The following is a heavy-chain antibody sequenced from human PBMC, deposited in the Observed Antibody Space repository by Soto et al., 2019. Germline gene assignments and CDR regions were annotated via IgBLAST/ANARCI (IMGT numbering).Heavy chain of an antibody. CDR2: ISSSGYFM. V-gene: IGHV3-21*01. J-gene: IGHJ4*02. CDR1: GFNFSDYS. Sequence: EVQLVESGGGLAKPGGSLRLSCAASGFNFSDYSMNWVRQAPGKGLEWVSSISSSGYFMHYADSVRGRFIISKDSTKNSLYPQMNTLRADDTAVYYCARGEYSSSPVLDYWGQGTLVTVSS. D-gene: IGHD6-6*01. CDR3: ARGEYSSSPVLDY.